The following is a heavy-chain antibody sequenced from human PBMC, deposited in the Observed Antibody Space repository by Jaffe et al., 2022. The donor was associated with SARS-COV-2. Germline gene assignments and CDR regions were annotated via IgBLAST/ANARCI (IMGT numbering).Heavy chain of an antibody. CDR1: GFTVSSNY. Sequence: EVQLVESGGGLIQPGGSLRLSCAASGFTVSSNYMSWVRQAPGKGLEWVSVIYSGGSTYYADSVKGRFTISRDNSKNTLYLQMNSLRAEDTAVYYCARALGGCSSTSCYASSYGMDVWGQGTTVTVSS. CDR2: IYSGGST. D-gene: IGHD2-2*01. CDR3: ARALGGCSSTSCYASSYGMDV. J-gene: IGHJ6*02. V-gene: IGHV3-53*01.